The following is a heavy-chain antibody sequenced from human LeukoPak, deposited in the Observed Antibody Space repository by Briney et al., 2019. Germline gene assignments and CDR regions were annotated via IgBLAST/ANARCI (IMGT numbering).Heavy chain of an antibody. J-gene: IGHJ4*02. CDR1: GYTFTSYY. CDR2: INPSGGST. V-gene: IGHV1-46*01. D-gene: IGHD3-22*01. CDR3: ARLGIIAGSGFYFDY. Sequence: ASVKVSCKASGYTFTSYYMHWVRQAPGQGLEWMGIINPSGGSTSYAQKFQGRVTITRDTSASTAYMELSSLRSEDTAVYYCARLGIIAGSGFYFDYWGQGTLVTVSS.